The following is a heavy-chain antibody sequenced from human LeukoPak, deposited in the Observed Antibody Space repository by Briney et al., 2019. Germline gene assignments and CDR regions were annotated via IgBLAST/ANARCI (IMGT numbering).Heavy chain of an antibody. CDR3: AKDRGIISDY. V-gene: IGHV3-23*01. Sequence: GGSLRLSCAASGFTFSNYGMSWVRQAPGKGLEWVSSISGSGDSTYYADSVKGRFTISRDNSKNTLYLQMNSLRAEDTAVYYCAKDRGIISDYWGQGALVTVSS. J-gene: IGHJ4*02. CDR1: GFTFSNYG. CDR2: ISGSGDST. D-gene: IGHD3-10*01.